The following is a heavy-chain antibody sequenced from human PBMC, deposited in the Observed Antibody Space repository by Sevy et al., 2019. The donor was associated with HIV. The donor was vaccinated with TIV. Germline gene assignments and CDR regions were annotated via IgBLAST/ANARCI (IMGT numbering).Heavy chain of an antibody. V-gene: IGHV3-30*18. D-gene: IGHD3-22*01. J-gene: IGHJ1*01. CDR1: GFTFSSYG. Sequence: GGSLRLSCAASGFTFSSYGMRWVRQAPGKGLEWVAVISYDGSNKYYADSVKGRFTISRDNSKNTLYLQMNSLRAEDTAVYYCAKDVYYYDSSGPRDWGQGTLVTVSS. CDR3: AKDVYYYDSSGPRD. CDR2: ISYDGSNK.